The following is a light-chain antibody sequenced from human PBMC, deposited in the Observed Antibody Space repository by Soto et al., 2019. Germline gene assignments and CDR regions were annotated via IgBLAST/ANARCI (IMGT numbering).Light chain of an antibody. V-gene: IGKV4-1*01. CDR2: WAA. CDR1: QSVLHSTNNKNY. J-gene: IGKJ4*01. Sequence: DIVMTQSPDSLAVSLGERATINCKSSQSVLHSTNNKNYLAWYQQKPGQPPKLLIYWAATRESGVPGRFSGSGSGTDFTLTISSLQAEDVAVYYCQQYYITPLTFGGGTKVEIK. CDR3: QQYYITPLT.